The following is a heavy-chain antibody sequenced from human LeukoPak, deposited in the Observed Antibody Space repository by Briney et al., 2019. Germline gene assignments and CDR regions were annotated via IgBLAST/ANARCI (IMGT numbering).Heavy chain of an antibody. D-gene: IGHD3-3*01. CDR1: GFTFSDYY. J-gene: IGHJ6*03. CDR2: ISSSGSTI. V-gene: IGHV3-11*04. CDR3: AGERFYYMDV. Sequence: GGSLRLTCAASGFTFSDYYRSWIRQAPGKGLEWVSYISSSGSTIYYADSVKRRFTISRDNAKNSLYLQMNSRRAEDTAVSYCAGERFYYMDVWGKGTTVTVSS.